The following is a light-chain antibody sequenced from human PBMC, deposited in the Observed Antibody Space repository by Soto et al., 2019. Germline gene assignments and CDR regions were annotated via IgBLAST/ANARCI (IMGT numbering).Light chain of an antibody. CDR3: CSYAGSSTWV. CDR1: SSDVGSYNL. J-gene: IGLJ3*02. CDR2: EVS. Sequence: QSALTQPASVSGSPGQSITISCTGTSSDVGSYNLVSWYQQHPGTAPKLMIYEVSKRPSGVSNRFSGSKSGNTASLTISGLQAEDVADYYCCSYAGSSTWVFGGGTKLTVL. V-gene: IGLV2-23*02.